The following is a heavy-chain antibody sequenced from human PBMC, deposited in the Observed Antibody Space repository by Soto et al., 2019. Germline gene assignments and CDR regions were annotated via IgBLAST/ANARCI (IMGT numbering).Heavy chain of an antibody. V-gene: IGHV1-3*05. Sequence: QVQVVQSGAEEKKPGASVKVSCKASGYTFTSYAMHWVRQAPGQRLEWMGWINAGNGNTKYSQKLQGRVTITRDTSASTAYMELSSLRSEDTAVYYCARGTPVWFDPWGQGTLVTVSS. CDR2: INAGNGNT. J-gene: IGHJ5*02. CDR1: GYTFTSYA. D-gene: IGHD3-10*01. CDR3: ARGTPVWFDP.